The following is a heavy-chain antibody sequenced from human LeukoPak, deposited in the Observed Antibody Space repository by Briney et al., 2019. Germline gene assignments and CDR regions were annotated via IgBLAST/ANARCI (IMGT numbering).Heavy chain of an antibody. J-gene: IGHJ4*02. CDR3: ASSGDLLERRDY. D-gene: IGHD3-16*01. V-gene: IGHV3-21*01. Sequence: GGSLRLSCAASGFTFSSYSMTWVRQAPGKGLEWVSSISSSSSYIYYADSVKGRFTISRDNAKNSLYLQMNSLRAEDTAVYYCASSGDLLERRDYWGQGTLVTVSS. CDR1: GFTFSSYS. CDR2: ISSSSSYI.